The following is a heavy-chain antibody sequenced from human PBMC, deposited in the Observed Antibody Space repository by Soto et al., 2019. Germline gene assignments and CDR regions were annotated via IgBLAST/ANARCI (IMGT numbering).Heavy chain of an antibody. CDR3: AKDWAKVDCNYFDY. J-gene: IGHJ4*02. D-gene: IGHD2-21*02. Sequence: GGSLRLSCAASGFTFSSYAMSWVRQAPGKGLEWVSAISGSGGSTYYADSVKGRSTISRDNSKNTLYLQMNSLRAEDTAVYYCAKDWAKVDCNYFDYWGQGTLVTVSS. V-gene: IGHV3-23*01. CDR1: GFTFSSYA. CDR2: ISGSGGST.